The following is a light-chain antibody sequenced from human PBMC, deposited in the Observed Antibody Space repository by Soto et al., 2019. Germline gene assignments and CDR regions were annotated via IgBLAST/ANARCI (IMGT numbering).Light chain of an antibody. CDR3: NSYAGSSNYV. Sequence: QSALTQPPSASGSPGQSVTISCTGTSSDVGGYNYVSWYQQHPGKAPKLMIYEVNKRPSGVPDRFSGSKSGNTASLTVSRLQAEDEADYYCNSYAGSSNYVFGTGTKLTVL. J-gene: IGLJ1*01. V-gene: IGLV2-8*01. CDR1: SSDVGGYNY. CDR2: EVN.